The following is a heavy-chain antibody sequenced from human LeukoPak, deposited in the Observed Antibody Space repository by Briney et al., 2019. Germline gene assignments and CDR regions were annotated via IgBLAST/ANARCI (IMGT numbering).Heavy chain of an antibody. CDR1: GGSFSGYY. J-gene: IGHJ4*02. CDR3: AGGADSPG. Sequence: SETLSLTCAVYGGSFSGYYWGWMRQPPGKGLEWIGEINHGGSTNYNPSLKSRVTISVDTSKNQFSLKLSSVTAADTAVYYCAGGADSPGWGQGTLVTVSS. CDR2: INHGGST. V-gene: IGHV4-34*01.